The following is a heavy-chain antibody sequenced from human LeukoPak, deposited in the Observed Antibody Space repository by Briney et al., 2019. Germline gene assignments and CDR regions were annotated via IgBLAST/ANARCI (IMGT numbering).Heavy chain of an antibody. CDR1: GFTFSSYA. CDR3: ARDGAVVIAPYNWFDP. J-gene: IGHJ5*02. V-gene: IGHV3-30-3*01. Sequence: GGSLRLSCAASGFTFSSYAMHWVRRAPGKGLEWVAVISYDGSNKYYADSVKGRFTISRDNSKNTLYLQMNSLRAEDTAVYYCARDGAVVIAPYNWFDPWGQGTLVTVSP. CDR2: ISYDGSNK. D-gene: IGHD2-21*01.